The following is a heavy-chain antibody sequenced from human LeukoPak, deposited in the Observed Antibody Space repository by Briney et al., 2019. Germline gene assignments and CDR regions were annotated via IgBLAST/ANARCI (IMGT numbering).Heavy chain of an antibody. CDR2: ILSDGSYE. V-gene: IGHV3-30*02. J-gene: IGHJ4*02. Sequence: GGSLRLSCATSGFSLSRNGMHWVRQAPSQGLEWVAFILSDGSYEYYADSVKGRFTISRDTSRNTLYLQMNSLRAGDTAVYYCAKGAVTTGGFDYWGQGTLVTVSS. D-gene: IGHD4-11*01. CDR3: AKGAVTTGGFDY. CDR1: GFSLSRNG.